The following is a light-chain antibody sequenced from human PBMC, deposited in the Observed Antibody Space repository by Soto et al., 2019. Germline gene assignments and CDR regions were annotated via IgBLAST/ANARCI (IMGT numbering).Light chain of an antibody. J-gene: IGKJ5*01. V-gene: IGKV1-39*01. CDR3: QQSDTYPLT. CDR2: AAS. CDR1: QSISTY. Sequence: DVQITQSPSSLSAAVGDRVTITCRASQSISTYLNWYQQKPGKAPRLLIYAASSLQSGVPSRFSGSGSETDFTLTISSLQADDFATYYCQQSDTYPLTFGQGTRLEIK.